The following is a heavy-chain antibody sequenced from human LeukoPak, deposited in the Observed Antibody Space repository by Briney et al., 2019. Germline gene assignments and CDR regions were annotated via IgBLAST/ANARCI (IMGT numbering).Heavy chain of an antibody. J-gene: IGHJ6*03. D-gene: IGHD3-16*01. Sequence: GGSLRLSCAASGFTFSTYSMNWVRQAPGKGLDWVSYISGSSGTIYYADSVKGRFTISRDNAKSSLYLQMNSLRAEDAAVYYCARRSEFGVLYYMDVWGKGTTVTVSS. V-gene: IGHV3-48*01. CDR1: GFTFSTYS. CDR3: ARRSEFGVLYYMDV. CDR2: ISGSSGTI.